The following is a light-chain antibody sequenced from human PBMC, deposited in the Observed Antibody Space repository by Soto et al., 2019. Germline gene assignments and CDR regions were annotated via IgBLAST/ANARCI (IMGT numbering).Light chain of an antibody. CDR2: DVS. V-gene: IGLV2-14*01. CDR1: SSDVGGYNY. J-gene: IGLJ3*02. Sequence: QSALTQPASVSGSPGQSITISCTGTSSDVGGYNYVSWYQQPPGKAPKLMIYDVSNRPSGVSIRFSGSKSGNTDSLTISGLQAEDEADYYCSSYTSSSTLVFGGGTKVTVL. CDR3: SSYTSSSTLV.